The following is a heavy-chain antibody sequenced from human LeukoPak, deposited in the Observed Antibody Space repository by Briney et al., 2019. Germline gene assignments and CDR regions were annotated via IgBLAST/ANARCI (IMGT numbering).Heavy chain of an antibody. D-gene: IGHD5-12*01. CDR2: IKQDGSEK. J-gene: IGHJ4*02. V-gene: IGHV3-7*01. CDR3: ARDVGVSGYDWYYFDY. Sequence: GGSLRLSCAASGFTFSSYWMSWVRQAPGKGLEWVANIKQDGSEKYYVDSVKGRFTISRDNAKNSLYLQMDSLRAEDTAVYYCARDVGVSGYDWYYFDYWGQGTLVTVSS. CDR1: GFTFSSYW.